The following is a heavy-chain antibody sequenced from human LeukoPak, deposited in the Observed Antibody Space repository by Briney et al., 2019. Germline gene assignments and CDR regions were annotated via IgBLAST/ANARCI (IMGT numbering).Heavy chain of an antibody. CDR3: AKERPPSRDFWSGYSHYYYYYGMDV. Sequence: GGSLRLSCAASGFTFSSYGMHWVRRAPGKGLECVAVISYDGSNKYYADSVKGRFTISRDNSKNTLYLQMNSLRAEDTAVYYCAKERPPSRDFWSGYSHYYYYYGMDVWGQGTTVTVSS. D-gene: IGHD3-3*01. J-gene: IGHJ6*02. V-gene: IGHV3-30*18. CDR2: ISYDGSNK. CDR1: GFTFSSYG.